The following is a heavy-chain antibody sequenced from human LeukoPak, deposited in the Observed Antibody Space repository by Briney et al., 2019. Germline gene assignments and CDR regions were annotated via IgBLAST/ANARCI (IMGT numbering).Heavy chain of an antibody. CDR3: ARRANYFDY. D-gene: IGHD5-12*01. CDR1: GGSISSYY. CDR2: IYYSGST. J-gene: IGHJ4*02. Sequence: SETLSLTCTVSGGSISSYYWSWIRQPPGKGLEWIGYIYYSGSTNYNPSLKSRVTISVDTSKSQFSLKLSSVTAADTAVYYCARRANYFDYWGQGTLVTVSS. V-gene: IGHV4-59*08.